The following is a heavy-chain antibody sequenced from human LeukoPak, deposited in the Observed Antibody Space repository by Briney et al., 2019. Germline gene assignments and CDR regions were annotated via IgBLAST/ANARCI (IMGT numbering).Heavy chain of an antibody. Sequence: SETLSLTCTVSGGSISSSSDYWGWIRQAPGKGLEWIGYIYYSGSTNYNPSLKSRVTISVDTSKNQFSLKLSSVTAADTAVYYCAREGRGGGYYDILTGYYMGPTYYYYYMDVWGKGTTVTISS. CDR3: AREGRGGGYYDILTGYYMGPTYYYYYMDV. J-gene: IGHJ6*03. D-gene: IGHD3-9*01. V-gene: IGHV4-61*05. CDR1: GGSISSSSDY. CDR2: IYYSGST.